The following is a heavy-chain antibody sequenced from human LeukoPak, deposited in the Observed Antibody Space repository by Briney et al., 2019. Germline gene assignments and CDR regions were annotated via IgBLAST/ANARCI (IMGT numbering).Heavy chain of an antibody. Sequence: GESLKISCKGSGYSFTSNWIGWVRQMPGKGLEWMGRIDPSDSYTNYSPSFQGHVTISADKSISTAYLQWSSLKASDTAMYYCARHKDYYGSPYYFDYWGQGTLVTVSS. CDR3: ARHKDYYGSPYYFDY. CDR1: GYSFTSNW. CDR2: IDPSDSYT. J-gene: IGHJ4*02. V-gene: IGHV5-10-1*01. D-gene: IGHD3-10*01.